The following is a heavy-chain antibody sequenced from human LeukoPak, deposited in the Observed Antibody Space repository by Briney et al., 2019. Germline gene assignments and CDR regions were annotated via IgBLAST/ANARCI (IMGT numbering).Heavy chain of an antibody. V-gene: IGHV6-1*01. CDR3: ARGPRWVDP. J-gene: IGHJ5*02. Sequence: SQTLSLTCAISGDSVSSNSATWNWIRQSPLRGLEWLGRTYYRSKWYNDYAVSVKSRITISPDTSKNQFSLQLNSVTPDDTAVYYCARGPRWVDPWGQGTLVTVSS. CDR1: GDSVSSNSAT. CDR2: TYYRSKWYN.